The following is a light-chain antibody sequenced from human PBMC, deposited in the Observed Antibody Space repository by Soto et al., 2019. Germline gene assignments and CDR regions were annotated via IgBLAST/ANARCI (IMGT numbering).Light chain of an antibody. Sequence: IVLTQSPVTLSFSPCERATLSCSSSQSVSSTYLAWYQHKPGQAPRLLIYCPSSRAAGIPDRFSGSGSGTDFTLTISRLEPEDFAVYYCHQYGSSPRTFGQGTRLEIK. J-gene: IGKJ5*01. V-gene: IGKV3-20*01. CDR3: HQYGSSPRT. CDR1: QSVSSTY. CDR2: CPS.